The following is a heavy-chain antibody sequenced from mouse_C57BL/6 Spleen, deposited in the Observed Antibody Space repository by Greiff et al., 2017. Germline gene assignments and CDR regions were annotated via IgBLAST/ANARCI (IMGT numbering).Heavy chain of an antibody. CDR2: ISSGSSTI. V-gene: IGHV5-17*01. CDR1: GFTFSDYG. D-gene: IGHD4-1*01. J-gene: IGHJ1*03. CDR3: ANLNWAYWYFDV. Sequence: EVMLVESGGGLVKPGGSLKLSCAASGFTFSDYGMHWVRQAPEKGLEWVAYISSGSSTIYYADTVKGRFTISRDNAKNTLFLQMTSLRSEDTAMYYCANLNWAYWYFDVWGTGTTVTVSS.